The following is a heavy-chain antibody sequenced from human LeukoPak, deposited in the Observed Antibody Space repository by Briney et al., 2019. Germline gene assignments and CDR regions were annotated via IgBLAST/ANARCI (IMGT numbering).Heavy chain of an antibody. D-gene: IGHD5-24*01. V-gene: IGHV4-4*07. CDR2: FYTSGST. J-gene: IGHJ4*02. CDR1: GDSISSYY. CDR3: ATGDGYNSFDY. Sequence: SETLSLTCTVSGDSISSYYWSWIRQPPGEGLEWIGYFYTSGSTNYNSSLKSRVTMSVDTSKNQVSLKLSSVTAADTAVYYCATGDGYNSFDYWGQGTLVTVSS.